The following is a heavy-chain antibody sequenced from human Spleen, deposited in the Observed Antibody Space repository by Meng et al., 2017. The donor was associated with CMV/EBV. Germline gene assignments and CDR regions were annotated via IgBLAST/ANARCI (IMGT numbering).Heavy chain of an antibody. D-gene: IGHD3-10*01. CDR1: GDSISTYY. J-gene: IGHJ6*02. Sequence: GSLRLSCTVSGDSISTYYWSWIRQPPGKGLEWIGYIYYSGSTNYNPSLKSRVTVSLDTSKNQFSLKLDSVTAADTAVYYCARAGVDYYGSGSERRPWPSGMDVWGQGTTVTVSS. V-gene: IGHV4-59*01. CDR3: ARAGVDYYGSGSERRPWPSGMDV. CDR2: IYYSGST.